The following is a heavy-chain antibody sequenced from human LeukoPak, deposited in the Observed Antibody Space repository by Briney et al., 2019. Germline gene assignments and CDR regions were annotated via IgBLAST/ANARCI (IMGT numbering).Heavy chain of an antibody. CDR2: INPNSGGT. Sequence: ASVTVSFKASGYTFTGYYMHWVRQAPGQGLEWMGWINPNSGGTNYAQKFQGRVTMTRDTSISTAYMELSRLRSDDTAVYYCARATMVRGFYYYYGMDVWGQGTTVTVSS. J-gene: IGHJ6*02. CDR3: ARATMVRGFYYYYGMDV. V-gene: IGHV1-2*02. CDR1: GYTFTGYY. D-gene: IGHD3-10*01.